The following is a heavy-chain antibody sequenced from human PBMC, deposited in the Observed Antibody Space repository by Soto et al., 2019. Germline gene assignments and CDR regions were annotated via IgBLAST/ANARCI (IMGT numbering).Heavy chain of an antibody. V-gene: IGHV1-18*01. CDR2: ISPSSGVT. D-gene: IGHD1-1*01. CDR1: GYTFTSYG. J-gene: IGHJ4*02. Sequence: QVQLVQSEGEVRQPGASVKVSCRASGYTFTSYGIIWVRQAPGQGLEWMGYISPSSGVTRYAQNLQGRVTLTTDTSTTTAYMELRSLSSDDTAVYYCAREMWNRTGPQNFFDYWGLGALVTVSS. CDR3: AREMWNRTGPQNFFDY.